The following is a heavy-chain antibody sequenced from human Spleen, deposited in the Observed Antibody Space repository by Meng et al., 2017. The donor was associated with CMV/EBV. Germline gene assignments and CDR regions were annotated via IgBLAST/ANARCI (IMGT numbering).Heavy chain of an antibody. CDR2: IDHSGNS. D-gene: IGHD3-16*01. J-gene: IGHJ5*02. CDR1: ASITTTKW. CDR3: ARVREHTSLGNYWFDP. V-gene: IGHV4-4*02. Sequence: ASITTTKWWTWVRQPPGKGLEWVGEIDHSGNSNSNPPLKSRLTLSLDTSKNHLSLRMTSVTAEDTAIYYCARVREHTSLGNYWFDPWGQGTLVTVSS.